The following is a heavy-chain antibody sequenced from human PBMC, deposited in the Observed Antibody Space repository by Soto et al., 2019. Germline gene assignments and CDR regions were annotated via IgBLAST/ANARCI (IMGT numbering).Heavy chain of an antibody. Sequence: PGESLKISCKGSGYSFTNYWIGWVRQMPGKGLEWMGIIYPGDSDTRYSPSFQGQVTLSADKSISTAYLQWSSLKASDTAMYYCARHLVTAGPYYTMAVWGQGTTVTVSS. CDR3: ARHLVTAGPYYTMAV. V-gene: IGHV5-51*01. CDR1: GYSFTNYW. CDR2: IYPGDSDT. D-gene: IGHD2-2*01. J-gene: IGHJ6*02.